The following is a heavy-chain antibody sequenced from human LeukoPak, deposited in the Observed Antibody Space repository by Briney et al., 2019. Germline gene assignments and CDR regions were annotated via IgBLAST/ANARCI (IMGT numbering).Heavy chain of an antibody. Sequence: GESLKISCQASGYSFTTYWIGWVRQVPGKGLEWVGIIYPADSTAKYSPSFQGQVTISVNKSISTAYLQWSSLKASDTAMYYCARREGIAAPSDAFDIWGQGTMVTVSS. CDR2: IYPADSTA. J-gene: IGHJ3*02. CDR3: ARREGIAAPSDAFDI. CDR1: GYSFTTYW. D-gene: IGHD6-13*01. V-gene: IGHV5-51*01.